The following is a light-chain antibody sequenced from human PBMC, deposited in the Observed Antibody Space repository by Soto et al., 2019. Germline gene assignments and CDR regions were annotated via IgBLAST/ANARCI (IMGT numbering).Light chain of an antibody. V-gene: IGKV4-1*01. CDR3: QQYYSTPT. Sequence: DIVMTQSPDSLAVSLGERATINCKSSQSVLYSSNNKNYLAWYQQEPGQPPKLLIYWASTRESGVPDRFSGSGSGTDFTLTISSLQAKDVAVYYCQQYYSTPTFGGGTKVDIK. CDR1: QSVLYSSNNKNY. CDR2: WAS. J-gene: IGKJ4*01.